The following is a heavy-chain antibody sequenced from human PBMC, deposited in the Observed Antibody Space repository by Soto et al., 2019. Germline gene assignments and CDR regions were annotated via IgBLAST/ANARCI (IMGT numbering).Heavy chain of an antibody. D-gene: IGHD6-13*01. J-gene: IGHJ5*02. Sequence: ASVKVSFKASGYTFTSYCIHWVRPAPGQRLELMGWINAANGDTKYSPKFQGRVTITRDTSASTAYMELSSLRSEDTAVYYCVRRHMSATGIGWFDPWGQGTLVTVSS. CDR3: VRRHMSATGIGWFDP. CDR2: INAANGDT. CDR1: GYTFTSYC. V-gene: IGHV1-3*01.